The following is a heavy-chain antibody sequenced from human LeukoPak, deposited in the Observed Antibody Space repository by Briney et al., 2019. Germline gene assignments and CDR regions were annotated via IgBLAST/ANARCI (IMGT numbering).Heavy chain of an antibody. J-gene: IGHJ6*02. CDR3: ARLYYYGSGSTPASYYYGMDV. Sequence: SETLSLTCTVSGGSIRSYYWSWIRQPPGKGLEWIGYIYYSGSTNYNPSLKSRDTISVDTSKNQFSLKLSSVAAADTAVYYCARLYYYGSGSTPASYYYGMDVWGQGTTVTVSS. CDR1: GGSIRSYY. CDR2: IYYSGST. D-gene: IGHD3-10*01. V-gene: IGHV4-59*01.